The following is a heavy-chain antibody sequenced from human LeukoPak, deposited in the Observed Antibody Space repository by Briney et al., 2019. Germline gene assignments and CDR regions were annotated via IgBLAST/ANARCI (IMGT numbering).Heavy chain of an antibody. CDR2: ISYGGST. D-gene: IGHD5-24*01. J-gene: IGHJ4*02. Sequence: SETLSLTCTVSGGSVTSGNYHWTWIRQPPGTGLEWVGYISYGGSTDYNPSLRGRVTMSLDRPRNQFSLKLSSVSAADTAVYYCAAWQTIIFDYWGQGSLVTVSS. V-gene: IGHV4-61*01. CDR1: GGSVTSGNYH. CDR3: AAWQTIIFDY.